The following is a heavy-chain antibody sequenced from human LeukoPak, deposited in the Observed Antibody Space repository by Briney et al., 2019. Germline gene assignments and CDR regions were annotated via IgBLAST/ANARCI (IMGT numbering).Heavy chain of an antibody. CDR3: ARDRASSSWHYYYYGMDV. CDR2: IIPIFGTA. Sequence: ASVKVSCKASGGTFSSYAISWVRQAPGQGLEWMGGIIPIFGTANYAQKFQGRVTITADESTSTAYMELSSLRSEDTAVYYCARDRASSSWHYYYYGMDVWGQGTTVTVSS. D-gene: IGHD6-13*01. J-gene: IGHJ6*02. CDR1: GGTFSSYA. V-gene: IGHV1-69*13.